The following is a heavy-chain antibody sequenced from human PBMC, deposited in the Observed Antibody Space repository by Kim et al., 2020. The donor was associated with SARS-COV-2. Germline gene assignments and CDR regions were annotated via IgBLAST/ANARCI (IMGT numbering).Heavy chain of an antibody. J-gene: IGHJ6*02. CDR2: ISKDGSD. V-gene: IGHV3-30*03. CDR1: GFIFSNYG. CDR3: ARAHCPTSNCYTLYNFYPMDV. D-gene: IGHD2-2*02. Sequence: GGSLRLSCAASGFIFSNYGMYWVRQAPGKGLEWVAVISKDGSDNYAVSVKGRFTISRDNSKNTLYVQMNSLRPEDTGVYYCARAHCPTSNCYTLYNFYPMDVWGQGTTVTVSS.